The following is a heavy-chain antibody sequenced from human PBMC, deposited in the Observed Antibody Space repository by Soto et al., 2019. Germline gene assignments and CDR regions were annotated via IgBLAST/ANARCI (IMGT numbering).Heavy chain of an antibody. V-gene: IGHV3-11*06. Sequence: VQLEESGGGLVKPGGSLRLSCTASGFTFSDFFMSWLRQAPGKRLEWVSFISRTSTHTTYADSVKGRFTVSRDNAKNSLYLEMTSLRVEDTAVYYCARDRSYGDVDYWGPGTLVTVSS. CDR3: ARDRSYGDVDY. CDR2: ISRTSTHT. J-gene: IGHJ4*02. CDR1: GFTFSDFF. D-gene: IGHD5-18*01.